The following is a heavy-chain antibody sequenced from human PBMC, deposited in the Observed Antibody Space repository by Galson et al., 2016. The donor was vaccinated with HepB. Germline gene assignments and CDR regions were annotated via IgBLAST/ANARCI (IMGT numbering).Heavy chain of an antibody. CDR3: ARDGRGDLDWVLLN. D-gene: IGHD3-9*01. V-gene: IGHV3-30*03. CDR2: ILYDGSKK. Sequence: SLRLSCAASGFTLSTYGMHWVRQAPGKGLEWVAVILYDGSKKYYADSVKGRFTTSRDSSKNTLYLQMNRLRSEDTAVYHCARDGRGDLDWVLLNWGQGTLVTVSS. J-gene: IGHJ4*02. CDR1: GFTLSTYG.